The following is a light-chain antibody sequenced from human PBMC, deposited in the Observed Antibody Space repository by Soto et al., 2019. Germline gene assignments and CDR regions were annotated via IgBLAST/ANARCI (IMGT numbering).Light chain of an antibody. CDR1: QSISSY. J-gene: IGKJ2*01. CDR2: AAS. CDR3: QQSYSTPYT. Sequence: DIQMTQSPSSLSASVGDRVTITCRASQSISSYLNWYQQKPGKAPKLLIYAASSLQSGVPSRFSGSGSGTDFTLTISRLESEVFAAYYCQQSYSTPYTFGQGDKLEIK. V-gene: IGKV1-39*01.